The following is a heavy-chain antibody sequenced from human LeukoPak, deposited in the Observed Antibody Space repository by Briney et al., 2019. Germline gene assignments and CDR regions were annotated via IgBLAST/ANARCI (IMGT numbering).Heavy chain of an antibody. CDR3: AELGITMIGGV. CDR1: GFTFSNYA. J-gene: IGHJ6*04. V-gene: IGHV3-23*01. D-gene: IGHD3-10*02. CDR2: TSGSDGTT. Sequence: GGSLRLSCAASGFTFSNYAMSWVRQAPGKGLEWVSGTSGSDGTTYYADSVKGRFTISRDNAKNSLYLQMNSLRAEDTAVYYCAELGITMIGGVWGKGTTVTISS.